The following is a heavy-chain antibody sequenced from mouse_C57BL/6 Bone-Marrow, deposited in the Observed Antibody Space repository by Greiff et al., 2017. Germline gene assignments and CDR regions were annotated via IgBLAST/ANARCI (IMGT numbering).Heavy chain of an antibody. CDR3: ARGGTEGNFDY. CDR1: GYTFTSYW. V-gene: IGHV1-69*01. J-gene: IGHJ2*01. CDR2: IDPSDSYT. D-gene: IGHD3-3*01. Sequence: VQLQQSGAELVMPGASVKLSCKASGYTFTSYWMHWVKQRPGQGLEWIGEIDPSDSYTNYNQKFKGKSTLTVDKSSSTAYMQLSSLTSEDSAVYYCARGGTEGNFDYWGQGTTLTVSS.